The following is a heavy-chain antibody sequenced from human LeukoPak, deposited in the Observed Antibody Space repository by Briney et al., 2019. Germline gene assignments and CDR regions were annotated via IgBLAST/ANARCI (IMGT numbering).Heavy chain of an antibody. CDR3: AREPTGGYSYGSWFDP. D-gene: IGHD5-18*01. CDR1: GYTFTSYG. CDR2: ISAYNGNT. V-gene: IGHV1-18*01. Sequence: GASVKVSCXASGYTFTSYGISWVRQAPGQGLEWMGWISAYNGNTNYAQKLQGRVTMTTDTSTSTAYMELRSLRSDDTAVYYCAREPTGGYSYGSWFDPWGQGTLVTVSS. J-gene: IGHJ5*02.